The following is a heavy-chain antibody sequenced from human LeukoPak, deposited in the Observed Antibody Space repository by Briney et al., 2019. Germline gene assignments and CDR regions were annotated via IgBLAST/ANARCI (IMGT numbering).Heavy chain of an antibody. Sequence: GGSLRLSCAASGFTFSSYSMNWVRQAPGKGLEWVSYISSSSSTIYYADSVKGRFTISRDNAKNSLYLQMNSLRAEDTAVYYCAREAPQFYFDYWGQGTLLTVSS. CDR2: ISSSSSTI. CDR3: AREAPQFYFDY. J-gene: IGHJ4*02. V-gene: IGHV3-48*04. D-gene: IGHD4-11*01. CDR1: GFTFSSYS.